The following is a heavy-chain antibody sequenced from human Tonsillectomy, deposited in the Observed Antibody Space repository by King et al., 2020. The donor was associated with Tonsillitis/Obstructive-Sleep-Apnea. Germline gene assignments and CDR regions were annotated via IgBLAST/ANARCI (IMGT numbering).Heavy chain of an antibody. CDR2: TRNKANSYTT. CDR3: ARTYYDSSGAPPYYYYGMDV. CDR1: GFTFSDHC. Sequence: VQLVESGGGLVQPGGSLRLSCAASGFTFSDHCMDWVRQAPGKGLEWVGRTRNKANSYTTEYAASVKGRFTISRDDSKNSLYLQMNSLKTEDTAVYYCARTYYDSSGAPPYYYYGMDVWGQGTTVTVSS. D-gene: IGHD3-22*01. J-gene: IGHJ6*02. V-gene: IGHV3-72*01.